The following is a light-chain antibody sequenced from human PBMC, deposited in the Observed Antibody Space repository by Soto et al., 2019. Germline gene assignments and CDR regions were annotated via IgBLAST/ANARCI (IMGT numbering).Light chain of an antibody. CDR3: CAYAGTYTV. V-gene: IGLV2-11*01. CDR1: SSEVGGYNY. CDR2: DVS. J-gene: IGLJ2*01. Sequence: QSALTQPRSVSGSPGQSVTISCTGTSSEVGGYNYVSWYQQHPGKAPKLMIYDVSQRPSGVPDRFSGSKSRNTASLTISGLQSEDEADYYCCAYAGTYTVFGGGTKLTVL.